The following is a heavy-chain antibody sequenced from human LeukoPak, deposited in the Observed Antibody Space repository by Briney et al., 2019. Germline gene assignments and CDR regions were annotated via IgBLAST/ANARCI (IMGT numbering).Heavy chain of an antibody. J-gene: IGHJ6*03. V-gene: IGHV1-8*02. CDR1: GGTFSSYA. CDR2: MNPHSGNT. Sequence: GASVKVSCKASGGTFSSYAISWVRQAPGQGLEWMGWMNPHSGNTGYAQKFQGRVTLTRNTSINTAYMELSSLRSEDAAVFYCARGLSGEQQLGRDYYYYIDVWGKGTTVTISS. D-gene: IGHD6-13*01. CDR3: ARGLSGEQQLGRDYYYYIDV.